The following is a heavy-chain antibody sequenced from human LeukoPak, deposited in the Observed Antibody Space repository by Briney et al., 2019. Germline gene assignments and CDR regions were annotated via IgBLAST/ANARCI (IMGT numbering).Heavy chain of an antibody. V-gene: IGHV4-38-2*02. CDR3: ARDLSITMIRGVTFDY. CDR2: IYQTGST. CDR1: GYSTSSDNY. Sequence: SETLSLTCTVSGYSTSSDNYWGWIRQPPGKGLEWIGNIYQTGSTYYNPSLTSRVTISIDTSKNQFSLKLSSVTAADTAVYYCARDLSITMIRGVTFDYWGQGALVTVSS. J-gene: IGHJ4*02. D-gene: IGHD3-10*01.